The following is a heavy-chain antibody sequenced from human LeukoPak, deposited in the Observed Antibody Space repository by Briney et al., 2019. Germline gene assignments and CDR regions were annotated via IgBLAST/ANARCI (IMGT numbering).Heavy chain of an antibody. V-gene: IGHV3-9*01. J-gene: IGHJ6*02. CDR2: ISWNSGSI. CDR3: AKSSGTNYYYYGVDV. Sequence: GGSLRLSCAASGFTFDDYAMHWVRQAPGKGLEWVSGISWNSGSIGYADSVKGRFTISRDNAKNSLYLQMNSLRAEDTALYYCAKSSGTNYYYYGVDVWGQGTTVTVSS. CDR1: GFTFDDYA.